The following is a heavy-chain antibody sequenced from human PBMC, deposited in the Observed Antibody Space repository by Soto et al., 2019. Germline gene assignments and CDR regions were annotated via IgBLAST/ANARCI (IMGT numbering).Heavy chain of an antibody. J-gene: IGHJ5*02. CDR1: GGSISSSSDY. D-gene: IGHD6-25*01. CDR2: IYYSWST. V-gene: IGHV4-39*01. CDR3: ARHRPGIEQRLAPGGFEP. Sequence: QLQLQESGPGLVKPSETLSLTCTVSGGSISSSSDYWGWIRQPPGKGLEWIGSIYYSWSTCYTPSLKSRVPMSVDTSKNQFPLKLSSVTAADTAGYYCARHRPGIEQRLAPGGFEPWGQGTLGTVSS.